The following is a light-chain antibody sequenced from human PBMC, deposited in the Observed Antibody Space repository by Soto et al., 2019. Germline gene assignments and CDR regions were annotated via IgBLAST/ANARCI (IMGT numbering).Light chain of an antibody. CDR1: QSVSSTY. J-gene: IGKJ2*01. Sequence: IVLTQSPGTLSLSPGERATLSCRASQSVSSTYIAWSQQNPGQAPRLLIYGASSRATGIPDRFSGSGSGTDFTLTISRLEPEDFAVYFCQQYGRSPPFTFGQGTKVEI. CDR2: GAS. CDR3: QQYGRSPPFT. V-gene: IGKV3-20*01.